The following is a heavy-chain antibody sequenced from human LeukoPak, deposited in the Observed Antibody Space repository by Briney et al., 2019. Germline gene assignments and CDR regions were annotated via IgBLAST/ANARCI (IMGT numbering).Heavy chain of an antibody. Sequence: GGSLRLSCTASEFTVSRNYMLWVRQAPGKGLEWVALIFSNGDTHYADSVKGRFTISRDTSKNTVSLQMNSLRVEDTAMYYCTRDQMNYWGQGALVTVSS. J-gene: IGHJ4*02. D-gene: IGHD5-24*01. CDR1: EFTVSRNY. V-gene: IGHV3-53*01. CDR2: IFSNGDT. CDR3: TRDQMNY.